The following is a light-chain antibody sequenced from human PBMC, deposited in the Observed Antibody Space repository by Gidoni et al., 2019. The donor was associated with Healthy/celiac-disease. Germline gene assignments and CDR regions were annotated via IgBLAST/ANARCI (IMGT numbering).Light chain of an antibody. CDR1: QSVSSY. V-gene: IGKV3-11*01. Sequence: EIVLTQSPATLSLSPGERATLACSASQSVSSYLAWYQQKPGQAPRLLSYAASNTATGIPARVSGSGSGTDFSLTISSLESEDFAVYYCQQRSNWPAFGGGTKVEIK. CDR2: AAS. J-gene: IGKJ4*01. CDR3: QQRSNWPA.